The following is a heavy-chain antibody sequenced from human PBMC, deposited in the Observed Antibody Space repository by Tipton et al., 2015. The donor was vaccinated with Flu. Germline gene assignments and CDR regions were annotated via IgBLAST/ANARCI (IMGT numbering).Heavy chain of an antibody. Sequence: TLSLTCIVSNGSLSSYYWNWIRQSPGKGLEWIGYIYNGVYTKYGPSLRSRFTISADTSKNQFSLRLSSVTAADTAVYFCARDPSLGMPEYFDSWGQGTLITVSS. J-gene: IGHJ4*02. CDR2: IYNGVYT. D-gene: IGHD2-2*01. V-gene: IGHV4-59*01. CDR3: ARDPSLGMPEYFDS. CDR1: NGSLSSYY.